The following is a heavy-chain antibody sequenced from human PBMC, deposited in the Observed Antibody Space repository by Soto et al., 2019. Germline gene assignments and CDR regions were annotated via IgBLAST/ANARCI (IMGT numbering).Heavy chain of an antibody. V-gene: IGHV1-2*04. J-gene: IGHJ3*02. Sequence: ASVKVSCKASGYTFTGYYMHWVRQAPGQGLEWMGWINPNSGGTNYAQKFQGWVTMTRDTSISTAYMELSRLRSDDTAVYYCARGGYYDSSCHTSGAAFDIWGKGTMVTVSS. CDR3: ARGGYYDSSCHTSGAAFDI. D-gene: IGHD3-22*01. CDR2: INPNSGGT. CDR1: GYTFTGYY.